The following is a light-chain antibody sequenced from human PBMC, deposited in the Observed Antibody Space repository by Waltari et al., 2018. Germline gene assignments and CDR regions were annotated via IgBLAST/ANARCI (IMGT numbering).Light chain of an antibody. V-gene: IGLV6-57*01. CDR3: QSYDSNVVV. CDR1: GGSIASNY. Sequence: NFILTQPHSVSESPEKTVTFSCTRNGGSIASNYVQWYQQRPGSSPTPVIYENNLRPSGFPDRFSGPSDTSANSASLTCSGLKTEDEAGYYCQSYDSNVVVVGGGTKVTVL. CDR2: ENN. J-gene: IGLJ2*01.